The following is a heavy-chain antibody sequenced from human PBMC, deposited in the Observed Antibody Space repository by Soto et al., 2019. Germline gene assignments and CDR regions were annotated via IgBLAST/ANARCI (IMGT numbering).Heavy chain of an antibody. Sequence: SETLSLTCTVSGGSMNSFYCSWIRQPPGKGLEWIGYGYYSGSTNYNPSLKSRVTISIDTSKNQFSLNVSSITAADTAVYYCARGLGSHYFYMDVWAKGTTVTVSS. CDR2: GYYSGST. CDR3: ARGLGSHYFYMDV. CDR1: GGSMNSFY. J-gene: IGHJ6*03. V-gene: IGHV4-59*08.